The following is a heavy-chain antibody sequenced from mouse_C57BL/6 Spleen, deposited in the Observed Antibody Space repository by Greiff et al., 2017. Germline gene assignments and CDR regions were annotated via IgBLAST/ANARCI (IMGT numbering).Heavy chain of an antibody. D-gene: IGHD2-3*01. V-gene: IGHV1-80*01. J-gene: IGHJ2*01. CDR2: IYPGDGDT. Sequence: QVQLQQSGAELVKPGASVKISCKASGYAFSSYWMNWVKQRPGKGLEWIGQIYPGDGDTNYNGKFKGKATLTADKSSSTAYMQLSSLTSEDSAVYFCARFYDGYYFDYWGQGTTLTVSS. CDR1: GYAFSSYW. CDR3: ARFYDGYYFDY.